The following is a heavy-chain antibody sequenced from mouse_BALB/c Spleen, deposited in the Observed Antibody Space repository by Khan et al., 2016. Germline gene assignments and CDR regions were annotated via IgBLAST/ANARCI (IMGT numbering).Heavy chain of an antibody. CDR3: LNGHYAMDF. J-gene: IGHJ4*01. Sequence: EVKLEESGGGLVQPGGSMKLSCVASGFTFSNYWMNWVRQSPEKGLEWVAEIRLKSNNYATHYAESVKGRFTISRDDSKSSVYLQMKKLRVEDSGIYYGLNGHYAMDFWGQGTSVTVSS. CDR2: IRLKSNNYAT. V-gene: IGHV6-6*02. CDR1: GFTFSNYW.